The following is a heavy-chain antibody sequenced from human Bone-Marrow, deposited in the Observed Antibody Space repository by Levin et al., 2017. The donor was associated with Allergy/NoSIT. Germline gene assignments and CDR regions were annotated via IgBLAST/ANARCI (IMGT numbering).Heavy chain of an antibody. D-gene: IGHD6-19*01. CDR1: GFTFSNAW. CDR3: TTGLEWQWLDLDY. J-gene: IGHJ4*02. CDR2: IKSKTDGGTT. V-gene: IGHV3-15*01. Sequence: GGSLRLSCAASGFTFSNAWMSWVRQAPGKGLEWVGRIKSKTDGGTTDYAAPVKGRFTISRDDSKNTLYLQMNSLKTEDTAVYYCTTGLEWQWLDLDYWGQGTLVTVSS.